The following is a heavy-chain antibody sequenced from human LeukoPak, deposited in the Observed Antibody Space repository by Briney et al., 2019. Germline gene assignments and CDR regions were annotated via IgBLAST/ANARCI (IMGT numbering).Heavy chain of an antibody. Sequence: GGSLRLSCAASGFTFSSYEMNWVRQAPGKGLEWVSYISSSGSTIYYADSVKGRFTISRDNAKNSLYLQMNSLRAEDTAVYYCAKDRNDYVWGSSDYWGQGTLVTVSS. CDR1: GFTFSSYE. D-gene: IGHD3-16*01. CDR3: AKDRNDYVWGSSDY. V-gene: IGHV3-48*03. CDR2: ISSSGSTI. J-gene: IGHJ4*02.